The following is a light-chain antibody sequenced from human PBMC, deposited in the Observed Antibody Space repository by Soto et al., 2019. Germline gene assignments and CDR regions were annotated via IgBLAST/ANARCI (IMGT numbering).Light chain of an antibody. CDR1: QSVSSY. Sequence: EIVVTQSPATLSLSPGERATLSCRASQSVSSYLAWYQQKPGQAPRLLMYDASKRATGIPARFSGSGSGTDFTLTISSLEPEDFAVYYCQQRDIWPWTFGQGTKVDIK. V-gene: IGKV3-11*01. CDR3: QQRDIWPWT. J-gene: IGKJ1*01. CDR2: DAS.